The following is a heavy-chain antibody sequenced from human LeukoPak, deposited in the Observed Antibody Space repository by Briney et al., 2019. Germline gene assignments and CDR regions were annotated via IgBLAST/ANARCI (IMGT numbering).Heavy chain of an antibody. CDR3: ATLPKGMLGPTSFFDS. D-gene: IGHD1-26*01. Sequence: SETLSLTCTVTGGSINTGGSITPYSWTWIRQSPGKGLEWLGYIYYNGASNNNPSLRSGVTLSVDTSKNQFSLRLSSVTAADTALYYCATLPKGMLGPTSFFDSWGQGALVSVSS. CDR2: IYYNGAS. V-gene: IGHV4-61*08. J-gene: IGHJ4*02. CDR1: GGSINTGGSITPYS.